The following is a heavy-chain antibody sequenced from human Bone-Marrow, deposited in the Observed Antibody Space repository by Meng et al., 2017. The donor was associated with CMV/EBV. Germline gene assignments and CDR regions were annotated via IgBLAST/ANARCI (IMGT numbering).Heavy chain of an antibody. V-gene: IGHV4-38-2*02. CDR3: ARGEVVVVVVPAAIRTEHYYYYGMDV. CDR1: GYSISSGYY. J-gene: IGHJ6*02. CDR2: IYHSGST. D-gene: IGHD2-2*02. Sequence: SETLSLTCTVSGYSISSGYYWGWIRQPPGKGLEWIGSIYHSGSTYYNPSLKSRVTISVDTSKNQFSLKLSSVTAADTAVYYCARGEVVVVVVPAAIRTEHYYYYGMDVWGQGTTVTVSS.